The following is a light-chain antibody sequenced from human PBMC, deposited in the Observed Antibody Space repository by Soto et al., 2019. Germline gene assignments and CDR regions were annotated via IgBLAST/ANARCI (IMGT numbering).Light chain of an antibody. V-gene: IGKV3-15*01. J-gene: IGKJ2*01. CDR1: QSVSSN. Sequence: EIVMTQSPATLSVSPGERATLSCRASQSVSSNLAWYQQKPGQAPRLLIHDASTRATGIPARFSGSGSGTEFPLTISSLQSEDFAVYYCQQYNNWPPMYTFGQGTKLEIK. CDR2: DAS. CDR3: QQYNNWPPMYT.